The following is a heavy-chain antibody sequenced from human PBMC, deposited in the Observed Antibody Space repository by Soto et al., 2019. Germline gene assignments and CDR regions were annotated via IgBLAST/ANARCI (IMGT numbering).Heavy chain of an antibody. CDR3: ARAGAVAGPYFDY. CDR1: GGTFSRYA. V-gene: IGHV1-69*13. J-gene: IGHJ4*02. Sequence: SVKVSFKASGGTFSRYAISWVRQAPGQGLEWMGGIIPIFGTANYAQKFQGRVTITADESTSTAYMELSSLRSEDTAVYYCARAGAVAGPYFDYWGQGTLVTVSS. CDR2: IIPIFGTA. D-gene: IGHD6-19*01.